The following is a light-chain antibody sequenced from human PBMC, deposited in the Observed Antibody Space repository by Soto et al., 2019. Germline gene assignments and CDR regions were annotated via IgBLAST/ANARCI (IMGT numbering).Light chain of an antibody. Sequence: EIVLTQSPGTLSLSPGERATLSCRASQSVSSNYLAWYQQKPGQAPRLLIYGASSRATGIPDRFSGSGSGTDFSLHISSLPLVDFGTYDWQRFNSFPLTGGGGTKV. CDR2: GAS. CDR1: QSVSSNY. V-gene: IGKV3-20*01. J-gene: IGKJ4*01. CDR3: QRFNSFPLT.